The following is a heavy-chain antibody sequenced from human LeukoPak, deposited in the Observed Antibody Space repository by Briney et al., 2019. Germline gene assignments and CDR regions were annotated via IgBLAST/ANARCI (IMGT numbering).Heavy chain of an antibody. CDR1: GFTFSSYD. D-gene: IGHD3-16*01. CDR3: AKDDDWGRYKH. CDR2: ISGGGNT. J-gene: IGHJ1*01. Sequence: GGSLRLSCAASGFTFSSYDMSWVRQAPGKGLEWVSGISGGGNTFYSDSVRGRFTISRDNSKNTLYLDMTGLRAEDTAVYYCAKDDDWGRYKHWGQGTLVTVSS. V-gene: IGHV3-23*01.